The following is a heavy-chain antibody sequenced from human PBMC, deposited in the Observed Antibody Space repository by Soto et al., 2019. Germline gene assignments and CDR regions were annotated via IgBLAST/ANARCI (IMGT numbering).Heavy chain of an antibody. Sequence: GGSLRLSCAASGFTFSSYSMNWVRQAPGKGLEWVSSISSSSSYIYYADSVKGRFTISRDNAKNSLYLQMNSLRAEDTAVYYCAREGDFDAFDIWGQGTMVTVSS. CDR2: ISSSSSYI. V-gene: IGHV3-21*01. D-gene: IGHD2-21*02. CDR1: GFTFSSYS. J-gene: IGHJ3*02. CDR3: AREGDFDAFDI.